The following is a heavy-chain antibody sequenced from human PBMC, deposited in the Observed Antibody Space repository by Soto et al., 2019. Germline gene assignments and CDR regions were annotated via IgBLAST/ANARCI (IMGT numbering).Heavy chain of an antibody. CDR2: ITSSGGAT. CDR3: ARGDCKTSCYIGF. Sequence: GGSLRLSCAASGFGFSNYEMNWVRQAPGKGLEWVSYITSSGGATMYADSVKGRFTISRDNAKDSLYLQMNSLRVEDTAVYYCARGDCKTSCYIGFWGQGALVTVSS. J-gene: IGHJ4*02. V-gene: IGHV3-48*03. D-gene: IGHD2-2*02. CDR1: GFGFSNYE.